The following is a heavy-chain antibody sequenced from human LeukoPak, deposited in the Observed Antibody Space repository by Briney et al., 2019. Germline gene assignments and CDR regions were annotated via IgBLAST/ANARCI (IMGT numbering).Heavy chain of an antibody. CDR3: ARERDPSSWYETCILGY. D-gene: IGHD6-13*01. CDR2: ISASGDAT. CDR1: GFTFSSYG. Sequence: PGGSLRLSCAASGFTFSSYGMSWVRQAPGKGLECVSIISASGDATKYADSVKGRFTISRDNSKNTLYLQMNSLRAEDTAVYYCARERDPSSWYETCILGYWGQGALVTVSS. J-gene: IGHJ4*02. V-gene: IGHV3-23*01.